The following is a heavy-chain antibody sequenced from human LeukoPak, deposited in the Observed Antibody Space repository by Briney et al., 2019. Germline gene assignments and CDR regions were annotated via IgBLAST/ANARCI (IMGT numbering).Heavy chain of an antibody. CDR1: GFTFSSNW. CDR2: INSDGSET. CDR3: ARLRAGDYFDY. V-gene: IGHV3-74*01. J-gene: IGHJ4*02. D-gene: IGHD6-19*01. Sequence: GGSLRLSCVASGFTFSSNWMHWVRQGPGKGLVWVSRINSDGSETSHADSVKGRFTISRDNAKNTLYLQMNSLRAEDTAVYYCARLRAGDYFDYWGQGTLVTVSS.